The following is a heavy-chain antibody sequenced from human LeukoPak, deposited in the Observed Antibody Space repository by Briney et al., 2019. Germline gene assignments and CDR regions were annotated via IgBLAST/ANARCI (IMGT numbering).Heavy chain of an antibody. CDR1: GFTFSTYA. CDR2: ISYDGSNE. J-gene: IGHJ5*02. V-gene: IGHV3-30*04. CDR3: ARLWGGNGYSGGSLNL. D-gene: IGHD3-16*01. Sequence: RGSLRLSCAASGFTFSTYAVHWVRQAPGKGLEWVATISYDGSNEYYPDSVKGRFTISRDNSNNMVFLQMDRLRAEDTAVYYCARLWGGNGYSGGSLNLWGQGTLVTVSS.